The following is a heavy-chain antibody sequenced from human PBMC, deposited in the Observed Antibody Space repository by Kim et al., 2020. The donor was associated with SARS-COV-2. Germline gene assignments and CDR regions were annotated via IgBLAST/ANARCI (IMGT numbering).Heavy chain of an antibody. CDR1: FTFSSYA. D-gene: IGHD5-12*01. Sequence: FTFSSYAMSWVRQAPGKGLEWVSAISGSGGSTYYADSVKGRFTISRDNSKNTLYLQMNSLRAEDTAVYYCAKVGGYDPLYYYYMDVWGKGTTVTV. CDR2: ISGSGGST. V-gene: IGHV3-23*01. CDR3: AKVGGYDPLYYYYMDV. J-gene: IGHJ6*03.